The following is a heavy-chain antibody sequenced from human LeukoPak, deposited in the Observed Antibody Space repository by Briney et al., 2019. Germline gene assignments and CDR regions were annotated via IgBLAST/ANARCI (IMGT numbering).Heavy chain of an antibody. Sequence: ASVKVSCKASGYTFTSYAMNWVRQAPGQGLEWMGWINTNTGDPTYAQGFTGRFVFSLDTSVSTAYLQISSLKAEDTAVYNCARDNPSSSWYPSGWFDPWGQGTLVTVSS. CDR2: INTNTGDP. V-gene: IGHV7-4-1*02. D-gene: IGHD6-13*01. CDR3: ARDNPSSSWYPSGWFDP. CDR1: GYTFTSYA. J-gene: IGHJ5*02.